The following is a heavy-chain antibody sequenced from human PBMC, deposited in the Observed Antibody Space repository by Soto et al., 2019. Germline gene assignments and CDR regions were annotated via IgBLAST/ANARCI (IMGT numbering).Heavy chain of an antibody. Sequence: SETLSLTCAVYGGSFSGYYWTWIRQPPGTGLEWIGEINHSGSTNYNPSLKSRVTISVDTSKNQFSLKLSSVTAADTAVYYCGRLLVEEYYGSGSYYNALYYYGMDVWGQGTTVTVSS. J-gene: IGHJ6*02. CDR1: GGSFSGYY. CDR2: INHSGST. CDR3: GRLLVEEYYGSGSYYNALYYYGMDV. V-gene: IGHV4-34*01. D-gene: IGHD3-10*01.